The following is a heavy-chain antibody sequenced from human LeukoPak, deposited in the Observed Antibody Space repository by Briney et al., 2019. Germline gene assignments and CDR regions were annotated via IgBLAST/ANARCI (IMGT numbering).Heavy chain of an antibody. Sequence: PGGSLRLSCAASGFTFSSYWMSWVRQAPGKGLEWVANIKQDGSEKYYVDSVKGRFTISRDNSKNTLYLQMNSLRAEDTAVYYCARAPPGAGRNFDNWGQGTLVAVSS. D-gene: IGHD1-1*01. CDR1: GFTFSSYW. J-gene: IGHJ4*02. V-gene: IGHV3-7*01. CDR2: IKQDGSEK. CDR3: ARAPPGAGRNFDN.